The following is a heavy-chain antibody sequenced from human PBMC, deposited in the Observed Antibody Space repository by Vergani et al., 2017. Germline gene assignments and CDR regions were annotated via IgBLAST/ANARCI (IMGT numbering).Heavy chain of an antibody. D-gene: IGHD2-21*02. CDR1: GDSIRSYY. J-gene: IGHJ3*02. CDR2: VYHSGNT. CDR3: ARNPYCGGDCYSDAFDI. V-gene: IGHV4-59*01. Sequence: QVQLLESGPGRVKPSETLSLTCAVSGDSIRSYYWSWIRHSPGKGLEWIGYVYHSGNTNYNPSLKSRITMSIDMSKNQFSLNLKSVTAADTAVYYCARNPYCGGDCYSDAFDIWGQGTMVTVSS.